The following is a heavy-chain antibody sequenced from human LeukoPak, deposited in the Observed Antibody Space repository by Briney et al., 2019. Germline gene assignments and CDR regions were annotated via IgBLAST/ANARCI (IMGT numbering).Heavy chain of an antibody. J-gene: IGHJ6*03. CDR3: ARDPYSGNYGNDYYYYMDV. V-gene: IGHV3-21*01. CDR1: GFTFSSYA. Sequence: PGGSLRLSCAASGFTFSSYARNWVRQAPGKAMEWVSSITSSGTYIFYADSVKGRFTISRDNAKNSLYLQMDSLGPEDTAVYYCARDPYSGNYGNDYYYYMDVWGKGTTVTISS. CDR2: ITSSGTYI. D-gene: IGHD1-26*01.